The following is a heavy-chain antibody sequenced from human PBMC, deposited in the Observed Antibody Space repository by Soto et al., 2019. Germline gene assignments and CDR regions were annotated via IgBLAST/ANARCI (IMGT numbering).Heavy chain of an antibody. CDR2: IKQDGSEK. CDR3: SRALIGYCIKY. V-gene: IGHV3-7*01. Sequence: EVQLVESGGGLVQPGGSLRLSCAASGFTFSSYWMIWVRQAPGKGLEWVANIKQDGSEKYYVDSVKGRFTISRDNAKNSLYLQMSRLRAEDTAVYYCSRALIGYCIKYWGQGTLVTVSS. J-gene: IGHJ1*01. CDR1: GFTFSSYW. D-gene: IGHD2-8*02.